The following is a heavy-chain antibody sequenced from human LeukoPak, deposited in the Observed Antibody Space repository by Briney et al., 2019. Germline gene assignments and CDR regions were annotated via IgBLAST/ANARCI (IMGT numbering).Heavy chain of an antibody. CDR3: ARDPRHSGYDLDY. CDR2: ISSSSSTI. Sequence: GGSLRLSCAASGFTFSGYSMNWVRQAPRKGLEKVSYISSSSSTIYYADSVKGRFTISRDNAKSSLSLQMNSLRDEDTAIYYCARDPRHSGYDLDYWGQGTLVTVSS. V-gene: IGHV3-48*02. CDR1: GFTFSGYS. J-gene: IGHJ4*02. D-gene: IGHD5-12*01.